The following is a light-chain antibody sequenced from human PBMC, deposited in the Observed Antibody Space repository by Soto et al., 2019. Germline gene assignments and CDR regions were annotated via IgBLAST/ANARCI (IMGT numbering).Light chain of an antibody. CDR1: QSVRTN. Sequence: EIVFTQSPATLSVTPGERVTLSCRARQSVRTNLAWYQQKPGQAPRLLIYDASTRATGIPARFSGSGSGTEFTLTISSLQSEDFAVYYCQQYNNWPSTFGQRTML. CDR3: QQYNNWPST. V-gene: IGKV3-15*01. CDR2: DAS. J-gene: IGKJ1*01.